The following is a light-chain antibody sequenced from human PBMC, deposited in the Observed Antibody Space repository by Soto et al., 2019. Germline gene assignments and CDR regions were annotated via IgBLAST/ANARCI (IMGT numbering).Light chain of an antibody. CDR1: QSISSY. V-gene: IGKV1-39*01. Sequence: DIQMTQSPSSLSASVGDRVTITCRASQSISSYLNWYQQKPGKAPKLLIYAASSLQSGDPSRFSGSGSGTDFTLTISSLQPEDFATYYCQHSYSTPYTFGQGTKLEIK. CDR3: QHSYSTPYT. J-gene: IGKJ2*01. CDR2: AAS.